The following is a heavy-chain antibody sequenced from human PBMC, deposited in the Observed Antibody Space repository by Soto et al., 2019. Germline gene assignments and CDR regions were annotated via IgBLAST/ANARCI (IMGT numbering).Heavy chain of an antibody. J-gene: IGHJ6*02. CDR2: MNPNSGNT. CDR1: GYTFTSYD. D-gene: IGHD6-25*01. Sequence: ASVKVSCKASGYTFTSYDINWVRQATGQGFEWMGWMNPNSGNTGYAQKFQGRVTITADKSTSTAYMELSSLRSEDTAVYYCARASTAARVRYYGMDVWGQGTTVTVSS. V-gene: IGHV1-8*01. CDR3: ARASTAARVRYYGMDV.